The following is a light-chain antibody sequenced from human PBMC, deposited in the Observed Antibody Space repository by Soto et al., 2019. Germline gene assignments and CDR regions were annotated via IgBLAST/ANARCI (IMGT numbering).Light chain of an antibody. V-gene: IGLV2-14*03. CDR2: DVT. CDR1: STDFGAHNC. Sequence: QSVLTQPASVSGSLGQSISISCTGTSTDFGAHNCVSWYQQHPHRAPKLIIFDVTTRPSGVSPRFSGSKSGNTASLTISRLRSEDEADYYCCSYINSTTRVFGAGTKVTVL. J-gene: IGLJ1*01. CDR3: CSYINSTTRV.